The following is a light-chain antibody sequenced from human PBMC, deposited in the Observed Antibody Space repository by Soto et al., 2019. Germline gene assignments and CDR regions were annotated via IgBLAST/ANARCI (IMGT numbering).Light chain of an antibody. CDR3: QSYGDNNQV. CDR1: SGSIASNY. V-gene: IGLV6-57*02. Sequence: NFMLTQPHSVSESPGKTATISCTGSSGSIASNYVQWFQQRPGSAPTTVIYEDNKRPSGVPDRFSGSIDSSSNSASLTISGLKTEDEADYYCQSYGDNNQVFGGGTKLTVL. J-gene: IGLJ3*02. CDR2: EDN.